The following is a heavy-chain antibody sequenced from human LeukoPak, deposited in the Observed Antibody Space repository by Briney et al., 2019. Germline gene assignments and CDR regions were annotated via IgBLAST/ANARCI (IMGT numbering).Heavy chain of an antibody. CDR3: ARNAGFASSSYYFDY. CDR2: INPNSGGT. CDR1: GYTFTGYY. V-gene: IGHV1-2*06. J-gene: IGHJ4*02. Sequence: ASVKVSCKASGYTFTGYYMHWVRQAPGQGLEWMGRINPNSGGTNYAQKFQGRVTMTWDTSISTAYMELSRLRSDDTAVYYCARNAGFASSSYYFDYWGQGTLVTVSS. D-gene: IGHD6-6*01.